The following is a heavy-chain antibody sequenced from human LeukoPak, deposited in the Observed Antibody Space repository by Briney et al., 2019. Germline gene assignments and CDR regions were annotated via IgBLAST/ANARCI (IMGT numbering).Heavy chain of an antibody. Sequence: GGSLRLSCAASGFTFDDYAMHWVRQAPGKGLEWVSGISWNSGSIGYADSVQGRFTISRDNAKNSLYLQMNSLRAEDTALYYCAKAGDTAMVTPFDYWGQGTLVTVSS. CDR3: AKAGDTAMVTPFDY. CDR1: GFTFDDYA. CDR2: ISWNSGSI. J-gene: IGHJ4*02. V-gene: IGHV3-9*01. D-gene: IGHD5-18*01.